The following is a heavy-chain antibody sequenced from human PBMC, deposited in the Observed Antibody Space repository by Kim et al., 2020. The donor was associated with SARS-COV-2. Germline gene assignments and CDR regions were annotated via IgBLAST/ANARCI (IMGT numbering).Heavy chain of an antibody. D-gene: IGHD5-12*01. J-gene: IGHJ4*02. Sequence: GGSLRLSCAASGFTFSNAWMSWVRQAPGKGLEWVGRIKSKTDGGTTDYAAPMKGRFTISRDDSKNTLYLQMNSLKTEDTAVYYCTTDGRDGYEFDYWGQGTLVTVSS. CDR3: TTDGRDGYEFDY. CDR2: IKSKTDGGTT. CDR1: GFTFSNAW. V-gene: IGHV3-15*01.